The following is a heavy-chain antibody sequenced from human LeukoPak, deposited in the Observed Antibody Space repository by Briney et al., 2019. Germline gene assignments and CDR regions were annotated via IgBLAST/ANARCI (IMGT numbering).Heavy chain of an antibody. V-gene: IGHV4-39*07. Sequence: SETLSLTCTVSGGSISSSSYYWGWIRQPPGKGLEWIGSIYYSGSTYYNPSLKSRVTISVDTSKNQFSLKLSSVTAADTAVYYCARSSFGELSPLDYWGQGTLVTVSS. CDR2: IYYSGST. CDR3: ARSSFGELSPLDY. D-gene: IGHD3-10*01. J-gene: IGHJ4*02. CDR1: GGSISSSSYY.